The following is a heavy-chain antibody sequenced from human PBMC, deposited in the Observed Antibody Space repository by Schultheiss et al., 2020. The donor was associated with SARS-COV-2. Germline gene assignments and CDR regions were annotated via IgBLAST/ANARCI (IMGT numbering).Heavy chain of an antibody. CDR2: IGTAGDT. D-gene: IGHD3-22*01. CDR3: ARPPYDSTTLALDY. J-gene: IGHJ4*02. CDR1: GFTFSSYA. Sequence: GESLKISCAASGFTFSSYAMHWVRQAPGKGLEWVSGIGTAGDTYYPGSVKGQFTISRDNAKNSLYLQMNSLRAEDTAVYYCARPPYDSTTLALDYWGQGTLVTVSS. V-gene: IGHV3-13*01.